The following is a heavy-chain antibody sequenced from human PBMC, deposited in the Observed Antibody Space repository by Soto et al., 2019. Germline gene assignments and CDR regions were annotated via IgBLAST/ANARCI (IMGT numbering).Heavy chain of an antibody. CDR3: VQGRYTTMATPVDH. Sequence: EVQLVESGGGLVQPGRSLRLSCAASGFTFDNCGMHWVRQAPGKGLEWVAGISWDSSTIGYADSVKGRFIISRDDAKNSLYLQMDSLRGEDTALYYCVQGRYTTMATPVDHWGQGTQVLVSS. CDR2: ISWDSSTI. CDR1: GFTFDNCG. D-gene: IGHD2-15*01. J-gene: IGHJ4*02. V-gene: IGHV3-9*01.